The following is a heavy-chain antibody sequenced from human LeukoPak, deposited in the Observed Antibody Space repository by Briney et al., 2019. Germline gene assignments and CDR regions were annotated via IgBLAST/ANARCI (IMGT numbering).Heavy chain of an antibody. J-gene: IGHJ4*02. V-gene: IGHV3-7*03. CDR3: ARDTITFGGVIVIGDYFDY. Sequence: GGSLRLSCAVSGFTFSDYWMSWVRQAPGTGLEWVANIKHDGSEKYNVSSVKGRFTISRDNAKNSLHLQMDSLRAEDTAVYYCARDTITFGGVIVIGDYFDYWGQGTLVTVSS. D-gene: IGHD3-16*02. CDR1: GFTFSDYW. CDR2: IKHDGSEK.